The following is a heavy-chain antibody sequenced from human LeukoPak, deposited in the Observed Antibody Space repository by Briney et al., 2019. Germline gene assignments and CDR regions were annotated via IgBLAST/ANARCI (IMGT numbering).Heavy chain of an antibody. CDR3: TVVVVPAAMSAQDDY. CDR1: GFTFSHAW. J-gene: IGHJ4*02. V-gene: IGHV3-15*01. CDR2: IKSKADGGTT. D-gene: IGHD2-2*01. Sequence: PGGSLRLSCAASGFTFSHAWMSWVRQAPGKGLEWVGRIKSKADGGTTDYAAPVKGRFTISRDDSKNTLYLQMNSLKTEDTAVYYCTVVVVPAAMSAQDDYWGQGTLVTVSS.